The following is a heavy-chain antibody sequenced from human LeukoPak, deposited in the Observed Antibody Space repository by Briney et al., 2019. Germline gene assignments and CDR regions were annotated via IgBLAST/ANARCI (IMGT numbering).Heavy chain of an antibody. CDR1: GFTFRGYG. CDR3: ARDPSRRYTYGYGDS. CDR2: IKQDGSEK. Sequence: GGSLRLSCVAPGFTFRGYGMTWVPQSPGKGREGVSNIKQDGSEKYYVASVKGRFTISRDNARSSLYLQKNSLRAEDTGLYYCARDPSRRYTYGYGDSWGQGTLVTVSS. D-gene: IGHD5-18*01. J-gene: IGHJ4*02. V-gene: IGHV3-7*01.